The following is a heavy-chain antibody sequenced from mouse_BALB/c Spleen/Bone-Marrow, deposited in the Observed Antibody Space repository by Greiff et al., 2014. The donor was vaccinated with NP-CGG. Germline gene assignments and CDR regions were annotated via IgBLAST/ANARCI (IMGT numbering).Heavy chain of an antibody. Sequence: EVQLVESGAELVKPGASVKLSCTASGFNIKDSYLHWVKQRPEQGLDWIGRIDPAKGNTNYDPKFQGKATITADTSSNTAYLQLSSLTSEDTAVYFCARNYPFAYWGQGTQVTVSA. J-gene: IGHJ3*01. V-gene: IGHV14-3*02. CDR3: ARNYPFAY. CDR1: GFNIKDSY. CDR2: IDPAKGNT. D-gene: IGHD2-1*01.